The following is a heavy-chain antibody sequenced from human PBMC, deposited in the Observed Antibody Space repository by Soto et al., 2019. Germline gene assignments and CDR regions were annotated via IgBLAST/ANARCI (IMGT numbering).Heavy chain of an antibody. Sequence: GGSLRLSCAASGFTFSNAWMSWVRQAPGKGLEWVGRIKSKTDGGTTDYAAPVKGRFTISRDDSQNTLYLQMNSLKTEDTAVYYCTTKRVPATAIRPSSRPDFDDWGQGTLVTVSS. V-gene: IGHV3-15*01. CDR3: TTKRVPATAIRPSSRPDFDD. CDR1: GFTFSNAW. J-gene: IGHJ4*02. D-gene: IGHD2-2*01. CDR2: IKSKTDGGTT.